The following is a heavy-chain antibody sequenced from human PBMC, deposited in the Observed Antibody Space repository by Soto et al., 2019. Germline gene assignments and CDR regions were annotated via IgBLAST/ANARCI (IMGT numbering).Heavy chain of an antibody. D-gene: IGHD2-21*02. V-gene: IGHV4-39*01. CDR1: GGSISSCSYF. Sequence: SETLYLSCSDSGGSISSCSYFLCWIRQPPGKGLEWIGSIYYSGSTYYNPSLKSRVTVSVDTSKNQFSLKLSSVTAADTAVYYCARHPSDFWFDPWGQGTLVTVS. CDR3: ARHPSDFWFDP. J-gene: IGHJ5*02. CDR2: IYYSGST.